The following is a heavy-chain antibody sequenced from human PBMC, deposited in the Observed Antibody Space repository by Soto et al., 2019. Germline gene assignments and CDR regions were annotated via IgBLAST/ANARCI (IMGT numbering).Heavy chain of an antibody. Sequence: SETLSLTCAVYGGSFSGYYWSWIRQPPGKGLEWIGEINHSGSTNYNPSLKSRVTISVDTSKNQFSLKLSSVTAADTAVYYCARGYCSSTSCLDAFDICGQGTMVTVSS. J-gene: IGHJ3*02. CDR2: INHSGST. D-gene: IGHD2-2*01. CDR3: ARGYCSSTSCLDAFDI. V-gene: IGHV4-34*01. CDR1: GGSFSGYY.